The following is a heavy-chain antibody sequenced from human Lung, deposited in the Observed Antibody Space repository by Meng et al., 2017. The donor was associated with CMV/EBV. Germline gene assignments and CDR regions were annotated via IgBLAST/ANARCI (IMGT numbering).Heavy chain of an antibody. V-gene: IGHV3-30-3*01. Sequence: GGSLRLSCAASGFTFSSYAMHWVRQAPGKGLEWVAVISYDGSNKYYADSVKGRFTISRDNSKNTLYLQMNSLRAEDTAVYYCARDRPYCSSTSCYTTYYGMDVWGRGTTVTVSS. CDR2: ISYDGSNK. J-gene: IGHJ6*01. CDR3: ARDRPYCSSTSCYTTYYGMDV. D-gene: IGHD2-2*02. CDR1: GFTFSSYA.